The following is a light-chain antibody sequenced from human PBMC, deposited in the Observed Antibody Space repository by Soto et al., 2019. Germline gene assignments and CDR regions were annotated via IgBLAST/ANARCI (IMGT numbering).Light chain of an antibody. Sequence: SYELTQPPSVSVSPGQTASITCSGDKLGDKYACWYQQKPGQSPVLVIYQDSKRPSGIPELFSGSNSGNTATLTISGTQAMDEADYYCQACDSSTHVVFGGGTKLTVL. V-gene: IGLV3-1*01. CDR2: QDS. CDR1: KLGDKY. CDR3: QACDSSTHVV. J-gene: IGLJ2*01.